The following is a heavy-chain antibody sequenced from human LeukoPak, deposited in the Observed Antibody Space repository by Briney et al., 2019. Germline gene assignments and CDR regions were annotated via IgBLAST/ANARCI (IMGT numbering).Heavy chain of an antibody. V-gene: IGHV3-9*01. J-gene: IGHJ3*02. CDR1: GFTFDDYA. CDR3: AKDMNVDTAMVGDAFDI. Sequence: GRSLRLSCAASGFTFDDYAMHWVRQAPGKGLEWVSGISWNSGSIGYTDSVKGRFTISRDNAKNSLYLQMNSLRAEDTALYYCAKDMNVDTAMVGDAFDIWGQGTMVTVSS. CDR2: ISWNSGSI. D-gene: IGHD5-18*01.